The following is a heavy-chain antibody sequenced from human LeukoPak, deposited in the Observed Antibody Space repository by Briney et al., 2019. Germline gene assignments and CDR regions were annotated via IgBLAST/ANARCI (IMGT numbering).Heavy chain of an antibody. V-gene: IGHV5-51*01. CDR2: IYPGDSDT. CDR3: ARSVRYFDWLPYGDYFDY. J-gene: IGHJ4*02. Sequence: GESLKISCKGSGYSFTSYWIGWVRQMPGKGLEWMGIIYPGDSDTRYSPSFQGQVTISADKSISTAYLQWSSLKASDTAMYYCARSVRYFDWLPYGDYFDYWGQGTLVTVSS. D-gene: IGHD3-9*01. CDR1: GYSFTSYW.